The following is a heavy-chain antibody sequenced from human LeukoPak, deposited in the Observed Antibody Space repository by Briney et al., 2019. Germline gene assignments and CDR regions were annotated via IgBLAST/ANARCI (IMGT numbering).Heavy chain of an antibody. D-gene: IGHD3-10*01. V-gene: IGHV3-21*01. CDR3: ARVWYYYGSGSSGFDY. J-gene: IGHJ4*02. CDR2: ISSSSSFI. CDR1: GFTFSSYS. Sequence: GGSLRLSCAASGFTFSSYSMNWVRQAPGKGLEWVSSISSSSSFIYYADSVKGRFTISRDNAKNSLYLQMNSLRVEDTAVYYCARVWYYYGSGSSGFDYWGQGTLVTVSS.